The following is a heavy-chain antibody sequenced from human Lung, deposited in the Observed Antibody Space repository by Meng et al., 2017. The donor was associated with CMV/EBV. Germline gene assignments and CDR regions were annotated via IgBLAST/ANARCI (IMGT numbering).Heavy chain of an antibody. J-gene: IGHJ4*02. V-gene: IGHV3-30*04. D-gene: IGHD6-25*01. CDR3: ARDGQAGAKGFDH. CDR1: GFTFSTYA. Sequence: GGSLRLXCAASGFTFSTYAMHWVRQAPGKGLEWVAVISYDGTNKYYADSVKGRFSISRDNSKNTLYLQMNSLRPEVTSVFYCARDGQAGAKGFDHWGQGTLVTVSS. CDR2: ISYDGTNK.